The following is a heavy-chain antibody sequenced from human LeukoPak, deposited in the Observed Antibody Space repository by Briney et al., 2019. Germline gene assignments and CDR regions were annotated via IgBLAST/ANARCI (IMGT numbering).Heavy chain of an antibody. J-gene: IGHJ5*02. D-gene: IGHD3-3*01. CDR3: ARGQPGWSGSNNWFDP. Sequence: SETLSLTCTVSGGSISSYYWSWIRQPPGKGLEWIGYIYYSGSTNYNPSLKSRVTISVDTSKNQFSLKLSSVTAADTAVYYCARGQPGWSGSNNWFDPWGQGTLVTVSS. CDR2: IYYSGST. CDR1: GGSISSYY. V-gene: IGHV4-59*12.